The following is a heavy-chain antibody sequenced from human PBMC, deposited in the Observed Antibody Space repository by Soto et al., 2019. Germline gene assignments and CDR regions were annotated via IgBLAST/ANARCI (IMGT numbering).Heavy chain of an antibody. Sequence: QVQLVQSGAEVKKPGASVKVSCKASGYTFTSYDINWVRQATGQGLEWMGWMNPNSGNTGYAQKFQGRVTMTRNTSISTAYMELSSLRSEDTAVYYCARCPAKVRGRTVVSYNWFDPWGQGTLVTVSS. D-gene: IGHD2-15*01. CDR1: GYTFTSYD. V-gene: IGHV1-8*01. J-gene: IGHJ5*02. CDR2: MNPNSGNT. CDR3: ARCPAKVRGRTVVSYNWFDP.